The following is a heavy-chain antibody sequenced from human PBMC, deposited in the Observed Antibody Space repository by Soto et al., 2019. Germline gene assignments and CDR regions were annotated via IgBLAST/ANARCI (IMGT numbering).Heavy chain of an antibody. CDR3: AKDGRGIAAAGTGYYYYGMDV. Sequence: QVQLVESGGGVVQPGRSLRLSCAASGFTFSSYGMHWVRQAPGKGLEWVAVISYDGSNKYYADSVKGRFTISRDNSKNTLYLQMSSLRAEDTAVYYCAKDGRGIAAAGTGYYYYGMDVWGQGTTVTVS. D-gene: IGHD6-13*01. J-gene: IGHJ6*02. CDR1: GFTFSSYG. CDR2: ISYDGSNK. V-gene: IGHV3-30*18.